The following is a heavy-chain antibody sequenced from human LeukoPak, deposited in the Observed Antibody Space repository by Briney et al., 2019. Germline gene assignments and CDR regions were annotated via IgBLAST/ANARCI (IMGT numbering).Heavy chain of an antibody. CDR2: ISAFNGNT. Sequence: ASVKVSCKTSHYTFISYGISWVRQAPVQGLQWMGWISAFNGNTNYAQKLQGRVTMTTDTSTSTAYMELRSLRSDDTAVYYCARVAAADYFDYWGQGTLVTVSS. CDR3: ARVAAADYFDY. J-gene: IGHJ4*02. V-gene: IGHV1-18*01. CDR1: HYTFISYG. D-gene: IGHD6-13*01.